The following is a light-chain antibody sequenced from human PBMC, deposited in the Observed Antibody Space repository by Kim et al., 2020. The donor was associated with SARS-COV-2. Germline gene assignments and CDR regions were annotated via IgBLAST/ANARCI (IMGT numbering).Light chain of an antibody. CDR1: QSVSSY. V-gene: IGKV3-11*01. J-gene: IGKJ4*01. Sequence: SPGERATRSCRASQSVSSYLAWYQQKPGQAPRLLIYDASNRATGIPARFSGSGSGTDFTLTISSLEPEDFAVYYCQQRSNWPPALTFGGGTKLE. CDR3: QQRSNWPPALT. CDR2: DAS.